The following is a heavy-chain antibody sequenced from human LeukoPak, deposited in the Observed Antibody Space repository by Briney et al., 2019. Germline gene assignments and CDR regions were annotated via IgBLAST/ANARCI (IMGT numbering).Heavy chain of an antibody. D-gene: IGHD2-2*01. CDR1: GFTFSSYD. V-gene: IGHV3-13*01. Sequence: GGSLRLSCAASGFTFSSYDMHWVRQVTGKGLGWVSGIGIAGDTYYRGSVKGRFTISRENAKNSLYLQMRSLRAGDTAVYYCARVSTSGYDIWGRGTMVTVSS. CDR3: ARVSTSGYDI. CDR2: IGIAGDT. J-gene: IGHJ3*02.